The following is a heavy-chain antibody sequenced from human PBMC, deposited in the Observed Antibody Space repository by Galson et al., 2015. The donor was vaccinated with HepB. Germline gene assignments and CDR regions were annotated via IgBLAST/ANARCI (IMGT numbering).Heavy chain of an antibody. CDR1: GFTFSRYA. J-gene: IGHJ4*02. V-gene: IGHV3-23*01. CDR2: ISGSGGST. CDR3: AKEGYCGSTSCYEFDY. Sequence: SLRLSCAASGFTFSRYAMSWVRQAPGKGLEWVSAISGSGGSTYYADSVKGRFTISRDNSKNTLYLQMNSLRAEDTAVYYCAKEGYCGSTSCYEFDYWGQGTLVTVSS. D-gene: IGHD2-2*01.